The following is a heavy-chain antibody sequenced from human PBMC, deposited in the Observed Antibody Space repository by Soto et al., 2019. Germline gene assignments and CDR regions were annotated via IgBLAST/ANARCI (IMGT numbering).Heavy chain of an antibody. D-gene: IGHD5-18*01. V-gene: IGHV4-34*01. Sequence: PETLSLTCAVYGGSFSGYYWSWIRQPPGKGLEWIGEINHSGSTNYNPSLKSRVTISVDTSKNQFSLKLSSVTAADTAVYYCARRIQLWRNYYYYYGMDVWGQGTTVTVSS. CDR1: GGSFSGYY. CDR2: INHSGST. J-gene: IGHJ6*02. CDR3: ARRIQLWRNYYYYYGMDV.